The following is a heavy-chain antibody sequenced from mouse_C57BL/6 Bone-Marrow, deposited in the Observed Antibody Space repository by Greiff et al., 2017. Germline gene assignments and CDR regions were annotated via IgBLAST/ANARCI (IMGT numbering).Heavy chain of an antibody. CDR1: GFTFTTYA. Sequence: EVQGVESGGGLVQPKGSLKLSCAASGFTFTTYAMHWVRQAPGKGLEWVARIRSKSSNYATYYADSVKDRFTISRDDSQSMLYLQMNNLKTEDTAMYSCVRERDIVSNYYSMDDWGQGTTVTVSS. CDR2: IRSKSSNYAT. D-gene: IGHD3-3*01. CDR3: VRERDIVSNYYSMDD. J-gene: IGHJ4*01. V-gene: IGHV10-3*01.